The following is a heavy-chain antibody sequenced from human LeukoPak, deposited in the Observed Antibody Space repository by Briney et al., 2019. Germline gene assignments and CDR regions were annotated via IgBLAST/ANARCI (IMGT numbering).Heavy chain of an antibody. Sequence: SETLSLTCTVSGGSISHYYWSWLRQPAGKGLEWIGRIYTTGNTNYNPSLKSRVTISVDTSKNQFSLKLSSVTAADTAVYYCARHIAPSRRGYYYYHGMDVWGQGTTVTVSS. CDR1: GGSISHYY. CDR2: IYTTGNT. CDR3: ARHIAPSRRGYYYYHGMDV. V-gene: IGHV4-4*07. D-gene: IGHD6-13*01. J-gene: IGHJ6*02.